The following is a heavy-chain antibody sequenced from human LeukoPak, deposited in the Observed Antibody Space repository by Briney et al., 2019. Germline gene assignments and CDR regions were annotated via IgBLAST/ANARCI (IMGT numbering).Heavy chain of an antibody. Sequence: ASVKVSCKASGYTFTSYDINWVRQANGQGLEWMGWMNPNSGNTGYAQKFQGRVTMTRNTSISTDYMELSSLRSEDTAVYYCARGPTYYDFWSGYYKLNYFDYWGQGTLVTVSS. CDR3: ARGPTYYDFWSGYYKLNYFDY. CDR1: GYTFTSYD. J-gene: IGHJ4*02. CDR2: MNPNSGNT. D-gene: IGHD3-3*01. V-gene: IGHV1-8*01.